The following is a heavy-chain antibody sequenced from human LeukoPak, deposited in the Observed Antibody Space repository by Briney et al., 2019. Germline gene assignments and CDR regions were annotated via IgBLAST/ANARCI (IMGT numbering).Heavy chain of an antibody. Sequence: SETLSLTCAVYGGSFSGYYWSWIRQPPGKGLEWIGEINHSGSTNYNPSLKSRVTISVDTSKNQFSLKLSSVTAADTAVYYCVREGEGVSDAFDVWGQGTMVSVSS. CDR1: GGSFSGYY. CDR2: INHSGST. J-gene: IGHJ3*01. D-gene: IGHD3-16*02. CDR3: VREGEGVSDAFDV. V-gene: IGHV4-34*01.